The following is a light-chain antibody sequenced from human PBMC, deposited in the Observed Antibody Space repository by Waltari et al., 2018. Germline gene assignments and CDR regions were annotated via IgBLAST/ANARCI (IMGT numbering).Light chain of an antibody. CDR3: SSYAGSSKGV. CDR1: SSDVGNFKR. Sequence: QSALTKPASVSGSPGQSITLPCTGTSSDVGNFKRVSWYQQHPGKAPKLMIYAVSKRPSGVSDRFSGSKSGDMASLTISGLQPEDEAEYFCSSYAGSSKGVFGGGTKVTVL. V-gene: IGLV2-23*02. CDR2: AVS. J-gene: IGLJ2*01.